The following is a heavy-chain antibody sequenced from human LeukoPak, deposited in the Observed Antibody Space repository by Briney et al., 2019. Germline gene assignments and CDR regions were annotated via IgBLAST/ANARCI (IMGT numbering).Heavy chain of an antibody. CDR3: AREDLAAAGTDDY. J-gene: IGHJ4*02. CDR1: GYTFTGYY. V-gene: IGHV1-2*02. Sequence: GASVKVSCKASGYTFTGYYMHWVRQAPGQGLEWMGWINPNSGGTNYAQKFQGRVTMTRDTSISTAHMELRSLRSDDTAVYYCAREDLAAAGTDDYWGQGTLVTVSS. D-gene: IGHD6-13*01. CDR2: INPNSGGT.